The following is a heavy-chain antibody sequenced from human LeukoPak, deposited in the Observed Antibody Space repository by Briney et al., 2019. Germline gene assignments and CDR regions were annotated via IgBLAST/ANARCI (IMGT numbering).Heavy chain of an antibody. CDR3: ARDLPGSGWAFHY. CDR2: ISAAGT. D-gene: IGHD6-19*01. Sequence: GGSLRLSCAASGFSFSTYAMSWVRQVPGKGLEWVSSISAAGTFYSDSVKGRFTISRGNSRNTLYLQINSLRAEDTALYYCARDLPGSGWAFHYWGQGTLVTVSS. CDR1: GFSFSTYA. V-gene: IGHV3-23*01. J-gene: IGHJ4*02.